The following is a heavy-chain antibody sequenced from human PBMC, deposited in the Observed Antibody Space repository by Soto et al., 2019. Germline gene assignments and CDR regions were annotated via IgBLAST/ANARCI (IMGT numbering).Heavy chain of an antibody. CDR2: ISSSSSYI. V-gene: IGHV3-21*01. Sequence: LSLSCAASGFTFSSDIMNWVRQAPGKGLEWVSSISSSSSYIYYADSVKGRFTISRDNAKNSLYLQMNSLRAEDTAVYYCASWDIVVVVAATPILYYGMDVWGQGTTVAVSS. J-gene: IGHJ6*02. D-gene: IGHD2-15*01. CDR3: ASWDIVVVVAATPILYYGMDV. CDR1: GFTFSSDI.